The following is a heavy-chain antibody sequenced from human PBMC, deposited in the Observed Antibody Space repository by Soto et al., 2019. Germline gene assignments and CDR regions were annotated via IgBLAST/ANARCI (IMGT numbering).Heavy chain of an antibody. CDR3: ARMYGGYGGGVDY. CDR2: IYYSGSS. J-gene: IGHJ4*02. Sequence: SETLSLTCTVSGGSVSSGDYHWSWIRQPPGKGLEWIGYIYYSGSSYYNPSLMSRVAMSVDTSKNHFSLKLRSVTAADTAVYYCARMYGGYGGGVDYWRQGTQVTVSS. CDR1: GGSVSSGDYH. V-gene: IGHV4-30-4*01. D-gene: IGHD5-12*01.